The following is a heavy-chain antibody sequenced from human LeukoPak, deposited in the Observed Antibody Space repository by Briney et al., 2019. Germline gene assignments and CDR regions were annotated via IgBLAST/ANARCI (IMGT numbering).Heavy chain of an antibody. CDR2: ISAYNGNT. CDR1: GYTFTNYG. V-gene: IGHV1-18*04. J-gene: IGHJ4*02. Sequence: GASVKVSCKASGYTFTNYGISWVRQAPGQGLEWMGWISAYNGNTNYAQKLQGRVTMTTDTSTSTAYMELRSLRSDDTAVYYCARHPLRYFDWSPIYYFDYWGQGTLVTVSS. D-gene: IGHD3-9*01. CDR3: ARHPLRYFDWSPIYYFDY.